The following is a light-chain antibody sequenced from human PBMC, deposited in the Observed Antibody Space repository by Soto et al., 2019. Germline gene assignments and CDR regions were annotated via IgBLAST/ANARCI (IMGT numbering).Light chain of an antibody. CDR2: GAS. CDR1: QSVSSN. CDR3: QQYNKWRT. Sequence: EIVMTQSPATLSVSPGERATLSCRASQSVSSNLAWYQQKPGQAPRLLIYGASTRATGIPARISGRGSGTTYSRTITRLQSEDFAFYYCQQYNKWRTFGQGTKVEI. J-gene: IGKJ1*01. V-gene: IGKV3-15*01.